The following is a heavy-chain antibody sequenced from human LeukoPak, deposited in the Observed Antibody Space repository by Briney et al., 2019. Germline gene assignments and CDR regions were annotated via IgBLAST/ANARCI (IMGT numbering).Heavy chain of an antibody. CDR1: GYTFTSYG. Sequence: VSVKVSCKASGYTFTSYGISWVRQAPGQGLEWMGWISAYNGNTNYAQKLQGRVTMTTDTSTSTAYMELRSLRSDDTAVYYCARDRFPQLQRMYYFDYWGQGTLVTVSS. V-gene: IGHV1-18*01. D-gene: IGHD2-2*01. CDR2: ISAYNGNT. J-gene: IGHJ4*02. CDR3: ARDRFPQLQRMYYFDY.